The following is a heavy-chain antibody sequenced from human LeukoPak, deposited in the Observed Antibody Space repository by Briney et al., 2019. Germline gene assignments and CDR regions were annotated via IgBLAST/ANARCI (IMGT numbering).Heavy chain of an antibody. CDR1: GYTFTSYD. D-gene: IGHD6-13*01. V-gene: IGHV1-8*01. Sequence: ASVKVSCKASGYTFTSYDINWVRQATGQGLEWMGWMNPNSGNTGYAQKFQGRVTMTRTTSISTAYMELSSLRSEDTAVYYCARGSGSWYWIDYWGQGTLVTVSS. CDR2: MNPNSGNT. CDR3: ARGSGSWYWIDY. J-gene: IGHJ4*02.